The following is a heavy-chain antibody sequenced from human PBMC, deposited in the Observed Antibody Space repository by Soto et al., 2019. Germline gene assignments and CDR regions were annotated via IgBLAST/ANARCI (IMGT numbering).Heavy chain of an antibody. CDR2: IFYSGST. CDR1: GGSISTSRSY. Sequence: SETLSLTCNVSGGSISTSRSYWAWIRQPPGKGLEWLANIFYSGSTYYNPSLASRVTVSVDTSKNEFSLKLRSVTAADTAVYYCSTQPTTCDIDLWFDHWGQGTLVTVSS. J-gene: IGHJ5*02. V-gene: IGHV4-39*01. CDR3: STQPTTCDIDLWFDH. D-gene: IGHD2-15*01.